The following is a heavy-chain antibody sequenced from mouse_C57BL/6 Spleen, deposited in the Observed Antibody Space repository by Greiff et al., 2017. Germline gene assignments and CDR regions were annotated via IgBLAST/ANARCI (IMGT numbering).Heavy chain of an antibody. CDR2: IFPSDGRT. J-gene: IGHJ4*01. D-gene: IGHD3-2*02. CDR1: GYTFTSYD. Sequence: QVQLQQSGPELVKPGASVKLSCKASGYTFTSYDINWVKQRPGPGLAWIGGIFPSDGRTKYNEQFTGKDTLTVDTSSSTAYMELHSLTSEDSAVYFCARYDRTAHAPHYYAMDYWGQGTSVTVSS. V-gene: IGHV1-85*01. CDR3: ARYDRTAHAPHYYAMDY.